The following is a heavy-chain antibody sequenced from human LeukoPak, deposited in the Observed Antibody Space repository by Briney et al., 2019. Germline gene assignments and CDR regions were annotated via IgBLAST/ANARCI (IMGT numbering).Heavy chain of an antibody. J-gene: IGHJ4*02. Sequence: GGSLRLSCAASGFTFDDYAMHWVRQAPGKGLVWVSRINSDGSSTTYADSVKGRFSISRDNARNTLFLQVNSLRAEDTALYYCAKDRGGILTGYYLDYWGQGTLVTVSS. D-gene: IGHD3-9*01. CDR2: INSDGSST. CDR3: AKDRGGILTGYYLDY. V-gene: IGHV3-74*01. CDR1: GFTFDDYA.